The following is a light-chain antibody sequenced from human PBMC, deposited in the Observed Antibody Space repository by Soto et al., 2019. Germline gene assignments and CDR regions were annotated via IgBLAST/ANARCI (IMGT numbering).Light chain of an antibody. Sequence: QSVLTQPPSASGTPGQRVTISCSGSNSNIGSNSVNWYQQVPGTAPKLLIYNNHQRPSGVPDRFSGSKSGTSASLAISGLQSEDEADYYCAAWDDSLNGWVFGGGTKLTVL. V-gene: IGLV1-44*01. CDR1: NSNIGSNS. CDR3: AAWDDSLNGWV. CDR2: NNH. J-gene: IGLJ3*02.